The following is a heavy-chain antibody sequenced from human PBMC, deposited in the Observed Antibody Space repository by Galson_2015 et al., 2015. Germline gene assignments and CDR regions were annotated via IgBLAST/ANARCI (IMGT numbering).Heavy chain of an antibody. V-gene: IGHV3-30*18. CDR3: AKGGYQLLSQFDP. D-gene: IGHD2-2*01. CDR2: ISYDGSNK. Sequence: SLRLSCAASGFTFSSYGMHWVRQAPGKGLEWVAVISYDGSNKYYADSVKGRFTISRDNSKNTLYLQMNSPRAEDTAVYYCAKGGYQLLSQFDPWGQGTLVTVSS. CDR1: GFTFSSYG. J-gene: IGHJ5*02.